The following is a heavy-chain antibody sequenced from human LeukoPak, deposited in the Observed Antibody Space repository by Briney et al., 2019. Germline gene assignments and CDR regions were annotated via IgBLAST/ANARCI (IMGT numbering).Heavy chain of an antibody. CDR3: AKQLGYCSDGSCYFPY. Sequence: GGSLRLSCAASGFTFSSYTMNWVRQAPGKGLEWVSAISNNGGYTYYADSVQGRFTISRDNSKSTLCLQMNSLRAEDTAVYYCAKQLGYCSDGSCYFPYWGQGTLVTVSS. CDR1: GFTFSSYT. CDR2: ISNNGGYT. J-gene: IGHJ4*02. D-gene: IGHD2-15*01. V-gene: IGHV3-23*01.